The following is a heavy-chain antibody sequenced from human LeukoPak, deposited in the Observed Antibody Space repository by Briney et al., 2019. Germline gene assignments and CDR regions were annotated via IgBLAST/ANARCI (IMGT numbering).Heavy chain of an antibody. CDR3: TTSNPRQRIAARRGDFQH. J-gene: IGHJ1*01. Sequence: PGGSLRLSCAASGFTFSNAWMSWVRQAPGKGLEWVGRIKSKTDGGTTDYAAPVKGRFTISRDDSKNTLYLQMNSLKTEDTAVYYCTTSNPRQRIAARRGDFQHWGQGTLVTVSS. V-gene: IGHV3-15*01. D-gene: IGHD6-6*01. CDR1: GFTFSNAW. CDR2: IKSKTDGGTT.